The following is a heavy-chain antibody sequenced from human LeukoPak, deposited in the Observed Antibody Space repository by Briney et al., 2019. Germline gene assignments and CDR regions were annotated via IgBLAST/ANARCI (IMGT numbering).Heavy chain of an antibody. Sequence: SVEVSCKASGGTFSSYAISWVRQAPGQGLEWMGGIIPIFGTANYAQKFQGRVTITADESTSTAYMELSSLRSEDTAVYYCARDPANYGSGSYYNYWGQGTLVTVSS. CDR1: GGTFSSYA. D-gene: IGHD3-10*01. V-gene: IGHV1-69*13. CDR2: IIPIFGTA. J-gene: IGHJ4*02. CDR3: ARDPANYGSGSYYNY.